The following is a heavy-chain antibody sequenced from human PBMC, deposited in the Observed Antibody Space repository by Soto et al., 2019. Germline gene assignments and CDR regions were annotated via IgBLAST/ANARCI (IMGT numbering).Heavy chain of an antibody. Sequence: QLQLQESGPGLVKPSETLSLTCTVSGGSISSSSYYWGWIRQPPGKGLEWIGSIYYSGSTYYNPSLKSRVTISVDPSRNQFSLKLSSVTAADTTVYYCASMVRGVIQVGYWGQGTLVTVSS. CDR1: GGSISSSSYY. CDR2: IYYSGST. J-gene: IGHJ4*02. V-gene: IGHV4-39*01. CDR3: ASMVRGVIQVGY. D-gene: IGHD3-10*01.